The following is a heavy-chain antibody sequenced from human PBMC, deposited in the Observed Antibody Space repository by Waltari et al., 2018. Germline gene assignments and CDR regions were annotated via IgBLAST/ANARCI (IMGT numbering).Heavy chain of an antibody. J-gene: IGHJ4*02. Sequence: QVQLPESGPGLVKPSQTLSLTCTFSGGSISSGGYYWSWIRPHPGTGLGGMGYIYYSGSTYNTPSLKSQVTISLKTVKNQFSLKVSLVTAPEPAVNYCAEGVGYFDYWGQGTLVTVSS. CDR2: IYYSGST. D-gene: IGHD1-26*01. V-gene: IGHV4-31*01. CDR3: AEGVGYFDY. CDR1: GGSISSGGYY.